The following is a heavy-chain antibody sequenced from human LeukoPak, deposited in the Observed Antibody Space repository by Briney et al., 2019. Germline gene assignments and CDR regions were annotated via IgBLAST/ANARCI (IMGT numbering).Heavy chain of an antibody. V-gene: IGHV4-61*02. J-gene: IGHJ6*02. D-gene: IGHD3-3*01. CDR2: IYTSGST. Sequence: PSETLSLTCTVSGGSISSGSYYWSWIRQPAGKGLEWIGRIYTSGSTNYNPSLKSRDTISVDTSKNQFSLKLSSVTAADTAVYYCARVRNYDFWSGYSPYYYYGMDVWGQGTTVTVSS. CDR3: ARVRNYDFWSGYSPYYYYGMDV. CDR1: GGSISSGSYY.